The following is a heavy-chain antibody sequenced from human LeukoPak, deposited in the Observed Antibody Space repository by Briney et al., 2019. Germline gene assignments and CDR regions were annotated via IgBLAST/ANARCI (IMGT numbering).Heavy chain of an antibody. CDR2: IYYSGSA. Sequence: PSETLSLTCTVSGGSISSSSYYWGWIRQPPGKGLEWIGSIYYSGSAYYNPSLKSRVTISVDTSKNQFSLKLSSVTAADTAVYYCAGNCGGDCYDGHYWGQGTLVTASS. CDR3: AGNCGGDCYDGHY. J-gene: IGHJ4*02. CDR1: GGSISSSSYY. D-gene: IGHD2-21*01. V-gene: IGHV4-39*01.